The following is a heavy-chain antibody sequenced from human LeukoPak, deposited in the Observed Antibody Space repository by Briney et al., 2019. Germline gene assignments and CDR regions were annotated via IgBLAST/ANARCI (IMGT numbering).Heavy chain of an antibody. CDR3: VRESIRGTRDFDY. CDR1: GFTFSSYS. V-gene: IGHV3-21*01. J-gene: IGHJ4*02. CDR2: ISSSSSYI. Sequence: GGSLRLSCAASGFTFSSYSMNWVRQAPGKGLEWVSSISSSSSYIYYADSVKGRFTISRDNAENSLYLQMNSLRAEDTAVYYCVRESIRGTRDFDYWGQGTLVTVSS. D-gene: IGHD2-21*01.